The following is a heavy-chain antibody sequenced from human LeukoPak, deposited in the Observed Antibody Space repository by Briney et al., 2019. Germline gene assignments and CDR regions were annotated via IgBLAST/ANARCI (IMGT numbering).Heavy chain of an antibody. CDR1: GFTFSIYT. J-gene: IGHJ4*02. D-gene: IGHD7-27*01. V-gene: IGHV3-21*01. Sequence: GGSLRLSCVASGFTFSIYTMSWVRQAPGKGLEWVSSITSSSSSMYSADPVKGRLTISRDNAKNSLYLQMNSLRAEDTAVYYCARDLAWGGYWGQGTLVTVSS. CDR3: ARDLAWGGY. CDR2: ITSSSSSM.